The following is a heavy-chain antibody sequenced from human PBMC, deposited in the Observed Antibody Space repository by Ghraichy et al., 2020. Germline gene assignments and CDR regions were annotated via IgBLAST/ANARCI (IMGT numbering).Heavy chain of an antibody. Sequence: GGSLRLSCAASGFTFSSYAMAWVRQARGKGLEWVSVISASGNNLYSADSVKGRFTMSRDNSKNTLYLQMNSVRAEDTAVYYCASRVAGTFHYDTSGYYLRYCGFDVWGQGTTVTVSS. CDR2: ISASGNNL. V-gene: IGHV3-23*01. CDR1: GFTFSSYA. D-gene: IGHD3-22*01. J-gene: IGHJ6*02. CDR3: ASRVAGTFHYDTSGYYLRYCGFDV.